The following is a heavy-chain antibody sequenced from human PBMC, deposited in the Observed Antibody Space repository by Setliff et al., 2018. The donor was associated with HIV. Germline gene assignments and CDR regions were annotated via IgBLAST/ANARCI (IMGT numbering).Heavy chain of an antibody. Sequence: ASVKVSCKASGYTFTSHYIHWVRQAPGQGLEWMGINNPSGGSTTYAQKFQGRVTMTRDTSINTIYMELSRLRSDDTAVYYCARDLRDGFEEWFSTLDDGMDVWGQGTTVTVSS. V-gene: IGHV1-46*01. J-gene: IGHJ6*02. D-gene: IGHD3-3*01. CDR1: GYTFTSHY. CDR3: ARDLRDGFEEWFSTLDDGMDV. CDR2: NNPSGGST.